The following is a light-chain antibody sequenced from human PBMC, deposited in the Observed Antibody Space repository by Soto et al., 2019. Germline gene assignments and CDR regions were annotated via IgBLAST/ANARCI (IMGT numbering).Light chain of an antibody. CDR2: DVS. J-gene: IGLJ1*01. Sequence: QSALTQPASVSGSPGQSITISCTGTSSDVVGYNYVSWYQQHPGKAPKFMIYDVSNRPSGVSTRFSGSKSGNTASLTISGLQAEYEADYYCNSYTTSNTRQIVFGTGTKVTVL. CDR3: NSYTTSNTRQIV. CDR1: SSDVVGYNY. V-gene: IGLV2-14*01.